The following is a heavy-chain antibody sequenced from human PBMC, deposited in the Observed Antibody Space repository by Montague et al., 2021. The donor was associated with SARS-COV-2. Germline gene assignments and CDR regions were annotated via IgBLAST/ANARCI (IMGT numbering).Heavy chain of an antibody. D-gene: IGHD3-9*01. CDR3: ARSRENDNTVTGYANYFDY. CDR1: GGSISRHF. V-gene: IGHV4-59*11. CDR2: INYSGST. J-gene: IGHJ4*02. Sequence: SETLSLTCTVSGGSISRHFWSWIRQPPGKGLEWIAYINYSGSTNYNPSLKSRVTISVDTSKNQFSLKLSSVTAADTAVYYCARSRENDNTVTGYANYFDYWGQGTQVTVSS.